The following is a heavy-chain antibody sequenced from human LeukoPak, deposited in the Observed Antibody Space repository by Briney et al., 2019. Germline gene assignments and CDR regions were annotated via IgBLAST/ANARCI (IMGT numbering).Heavy chain of an antibody. D-gene: IGHD2-21*01. CDR2: IKEDGSEK. V-gene: IGHV3-7*05. Sequence: PGGSLRLSCAASGFTFGSYWMRWVRQAPGKGLEGVANIKEDGSEKYYVDSVKGRFTISRDNAKNSLYLQMNSLRAEDTAVYYCATQFWWAAEGDTVLDDWGQGTLVTVSS. CDR3: ATQFWWAAEGDTVLDD. CDR1: GFTFGSYW. J-gene: IGHJ4*02.